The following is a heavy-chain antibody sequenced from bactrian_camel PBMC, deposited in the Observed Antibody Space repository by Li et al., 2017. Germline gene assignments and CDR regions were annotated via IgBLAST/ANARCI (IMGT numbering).Heavy chain of an antibody. D-gene: IGHD6*01. V-gene: IGHV3S63*01. Sequence: QLVESGGGSVQSGESLRLSCTASGFTFDVSDIGYYRQTPGNERELVSGIISDSSTYYADSVKGRFTISQDNAKNTAYLQMNSLKPEDTAVYYCVKVPPRSWYPYEYNSWGQGTQVTVS. CDR3: VKVPPRSWYPYEYNS. CDR1: GFTFDVSD. CDR2: IISDSST. J-gene: IGHJ4*01.